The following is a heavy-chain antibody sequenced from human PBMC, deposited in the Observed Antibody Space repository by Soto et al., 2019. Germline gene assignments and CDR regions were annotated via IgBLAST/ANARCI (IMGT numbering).Heavy chain of an antibody. CDR2: IIPIFGTA. CDR1: GGTFSSYA. Sequence: QVQLVQSGAEVKKPGSSVKVSCKSSGGTFSSYAISWVRQAPGQGLESMGGIIPIFGTADYAQKFQGRVTISAVESTSTAYMELSSLRSEDTAVYYCASHSGSSPEGRYYYGMDVWGQGTTVPVSS. V-gene: IGHV1-69*12. D-gene: IGHD1-26*01. CDR3: ASHSGSSPEGRYYYGMDV. J-gene: IGHJ6*02.